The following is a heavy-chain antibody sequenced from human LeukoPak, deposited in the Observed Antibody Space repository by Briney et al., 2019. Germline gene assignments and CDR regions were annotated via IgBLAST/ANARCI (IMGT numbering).Heavy chain of an antibody. CDR1: GFTFGNYA. D-gene: IGHD3-10*02. J-gene: IGHJ6*04. V-gene: IGHV3-48*03. Sequence: GGSLRLSCTASGFTFGNYAMSWFRQAPGKGLEWVSYISSSGSTIYYADSVKGRFTISRDNAKNSLYLQMNSLRAEDTAVYYCAELGITMIGGVWGKGTTVTISS. CDR2: ISSSGSTI. CDR3: AELGITMIGGV.